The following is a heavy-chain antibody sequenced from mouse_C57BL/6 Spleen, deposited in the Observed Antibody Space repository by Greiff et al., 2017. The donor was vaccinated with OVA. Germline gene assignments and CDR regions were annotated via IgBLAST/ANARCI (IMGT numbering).Heavy chain of an antibody. V-gene: IGHV5-17*01. J-gene: IGHJ1*03. CDR2: ISSGSSTI. CDR1: GFTFSDYG. D-gene: IGHD1-1*01. CDR3: ARNYYGSSRYFDV. Sequence: EVKLMESGGGLVKPGGSLKLSCAASGFTFSDYGMHWVRQAPEKGLEWVAYISSGSSTIYYADTVKGRFTISRDNAKNTLFLQMTSLRSEDTAMYYCARNYYGSSRYFDVWGTGTTVTDSS.